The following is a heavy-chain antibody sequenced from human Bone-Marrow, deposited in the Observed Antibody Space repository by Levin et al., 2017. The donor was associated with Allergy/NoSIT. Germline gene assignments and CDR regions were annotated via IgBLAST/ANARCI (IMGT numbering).Heavy chain of an antibody. V-gene: IGHV3-23*01. CDR2: ISPRGDST. CDR3: AKRAGIKDTTTSDF. CDR1: GFFFDTYD. D-gene: IGHD5-18*01. J-gene: IGHJ4*02. Sequence: GGSLRLSCAASGFFFDTYDMNWVRQAPGKGLEWVSGISPRGDSTYYADSVKGRFTISRDNSKSTLFLQMNSLRGEDTAVYHCAKRAGIKDTTTSDFWGQGTLVTVSS.